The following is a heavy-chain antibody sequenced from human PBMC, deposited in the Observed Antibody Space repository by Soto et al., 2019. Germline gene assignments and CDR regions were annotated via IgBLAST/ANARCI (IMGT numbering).Heavy chain of an antibody. CDR3: AKTEALDY. CDR1: GFTFSSYG. Sequence: PVGSLRLSCAASGFTFSSYGMHWVRQAPGKGLEWVAVISYDGSNKYYADSVKGRFTISRDNSKNTLYLQMNSLRAEDTAVYYCAKTEALDYWGQGTLVTVSS. J-gene: IGHJ4*02. CDR2: ISYDGSNK. V-gene: IGHV3-30*18.